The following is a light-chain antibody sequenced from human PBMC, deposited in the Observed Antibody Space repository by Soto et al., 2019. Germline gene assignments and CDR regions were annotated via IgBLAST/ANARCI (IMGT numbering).Light chain of an antibody. J-gene: IGLJ1*01. Sequence: QSALTQPRSVSGSPGQSVAISCTGTSSDVGGYNYVSWYQQHPGKAPKLIIYDVTKRPSGVPDRFSGSSSGNTASLTISGLQAEDEDDYFCCSYAGSYSYVFGTGTKLTVL. CDR2: DVT. CDR3: CSYAGSYSYV. V-gene: IGLV2-11*01. CDR1: SSDVGGYNY.